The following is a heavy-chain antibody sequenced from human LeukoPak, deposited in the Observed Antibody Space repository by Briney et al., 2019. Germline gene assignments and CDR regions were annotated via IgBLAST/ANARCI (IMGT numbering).Heavy chain of an antibody. CDR2: IIPILGIA. CDR3: ARVLGGYSYGYFDY. V-gene: IGHV1-69*04. CDR1: GGTFSSYA. J-gene: IGHJ4*02. D-gene: IGHD5-18*01. Sequence: SVKVSCKASGGTFSSYAISWVRQAPGQGLEWMGRIIPILGIANYAQKFQGRVTITADKSTSTAYMELSSLRSEDTAVYYCARVLGGYSYGYFDYWGQGTLVTVSS.